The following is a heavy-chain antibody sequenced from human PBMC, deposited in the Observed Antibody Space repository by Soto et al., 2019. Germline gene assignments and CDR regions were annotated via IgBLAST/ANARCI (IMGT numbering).Heavy chain of an antibody. CDR1: GGSVGSGSDY. V-gene: IGHV4-61*01. D-gene: IGHD6-13*01. J-gene: IGHJ6*02. CDR2: IYYSGTT. CDR3: ARAYNGSSWYVPYYYYYYGMDV. Sequence: SETLSLTCTFSGGSVGSGSDYWCWIRQPPGKRLEWIGYIYYSGTTNYNPSLKSRVTISVDTSKNQFSLKPSSVTAADTAVYYCARAYNGSSWYVPYYYYYYGMDVWGQGTTVTVSS.